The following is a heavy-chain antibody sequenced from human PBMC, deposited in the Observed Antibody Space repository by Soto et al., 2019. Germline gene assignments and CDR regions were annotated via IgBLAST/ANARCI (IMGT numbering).Heavy chain of an antibody. V-gene: IGHV1-18*01. D-gene: IGHD3-22*01. J-gene: IGHJ4*02. CDR1: GYNFCRYG. Sequence: ASVKVSCKASGYNFCRYGIGWVRQAPGQGLEWIGWISDYKGNTYYAQKFQGRVTMTTDISTSTAYMDLRSLKSDDTAVYYCAAEDSSGYYGGWGQGTQVTVPS. CDR3: AAEDSSGYYGG. CDR2: ISDYKGNT.